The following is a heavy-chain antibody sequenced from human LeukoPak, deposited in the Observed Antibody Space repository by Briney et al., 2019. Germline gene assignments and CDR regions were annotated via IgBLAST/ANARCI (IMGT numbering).Heavy chain of an antibody. J-gene: IGHJ4*02. CDR3: ARDDLDSSGYLNDY. V-gene: IGHV3-11*04. CDR1: GFTFSDYY. Sequence: PGGSLRLSCAASGFTFSDYYMSWIRQAPGKGLEWVSYISSSGSTIYYADSVKGRFTISRDNAKNSLCLQMNSLRAEDTAVYYCARDDLDSSGYLNDYWGQGTLVTVSS. CDR2: ISSSGSTI. D-gene: IGHD3-22*01.